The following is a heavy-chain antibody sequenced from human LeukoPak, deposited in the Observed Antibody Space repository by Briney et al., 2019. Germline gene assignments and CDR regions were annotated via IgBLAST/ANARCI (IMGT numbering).Heavy chain of an antibody. Sequence: PSETLSLTCAVSGYSISSGYYWGWIRQPPGKGLEWIGSIYHSGSTYYNPSLKSRVTISVGTSNNQFSLKLRSVTAADTAVYYCARHRVGVVVPAAIGYWGQGTLVTVPS. CDR3: ARHRVGVVVPAAIGY. V-gene: IGHV4-38-2*01. J-gene: IGHJ4*02. D-gene: IGHD2-2*02. CDR2: IYHSGST. CDR1: GYSISSGYY.